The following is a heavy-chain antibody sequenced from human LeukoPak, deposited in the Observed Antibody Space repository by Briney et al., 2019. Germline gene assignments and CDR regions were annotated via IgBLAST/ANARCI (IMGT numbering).Heavy chain of an antibody. CDR3: ARGLYSSGWYYFDY. J-gene: IGHJ4*02. CDR1: GFSVSSNY. V-gene: IGHV3-53*01. Sequence: GGSLRLSCAASGFSVSSNYMSWVRQAPAKGLEWVSVIYSGGSTYYADSVKGRFTISRDNSKNTLYLQMNSLRAEDTAVYCCARGLYSSGWYYFDYWGQGTLVTVSS. D-gene: IGHD6-19*01. CDR2: IYSGGST.